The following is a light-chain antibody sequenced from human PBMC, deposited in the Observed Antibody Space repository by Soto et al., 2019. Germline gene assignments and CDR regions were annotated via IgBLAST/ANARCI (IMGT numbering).Light chain of an antibody. CDR2: GNS. CDR3: QSYDSSLSGYV. CDR1: SSNIGAGYD. Sequence: QSVLTQSPSVSGAPGQRVTISCTGSSSNIGAGYDVHWYQQLPGTAPKLLIYGNSNRPSGVPDRFSGSKSGTSASLAITGLQAEDEADYYCQSYDSSLSGYVFGTGTKV. J-gene: IGLJ1*01. V-gene: IGLV1-40*01.